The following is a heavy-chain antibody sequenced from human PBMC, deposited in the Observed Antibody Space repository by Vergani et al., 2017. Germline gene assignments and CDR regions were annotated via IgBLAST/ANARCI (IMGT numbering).Heavy chain of an antibody. CDR1: ESSFISNE. J-gene: IGHJ4*02. CDR2: INPIDSKI. V-gene: IGHV5-51*03. D-gene: IGHD2-21*01. CDR3: TRHVPCGDGACLHFDH. Sequence: EVMLVQSGAEVKKPGASLKISCKSSESSFISNEIAWVRQLSGKGLQWMGNINPIDSKIAYSPSFQGQSTMSRDKSITTVYLQWRSLKASDTAIYYCTRHVPCGDGACLHFDHWGQGTQVTVSS.